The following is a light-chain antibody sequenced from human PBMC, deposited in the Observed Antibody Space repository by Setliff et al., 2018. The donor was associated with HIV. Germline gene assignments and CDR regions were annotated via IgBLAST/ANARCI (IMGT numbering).Light chain of an antibody. CDR3: SSYTSSSTRV. CDR2: EVS. CDR1: SSDVGGYNY. Sequence: QSALTQPASVSGSPGQSITISCTGTSSDVGGYNYVSWYQQHPGKAPKLMIYEVSSRPSGVSNRFSGSKPGNTASLTISGLQAEDEADYYCSSYTSSSTRVFGTGTKVTVL. J-gene: IGLJ1*01. V-gene: IGLV2-14*01.